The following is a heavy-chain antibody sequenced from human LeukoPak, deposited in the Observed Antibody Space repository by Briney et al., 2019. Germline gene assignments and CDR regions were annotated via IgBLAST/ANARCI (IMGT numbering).Heavy chain of an antibody. V-gene: IGHV4-39*01. D-gene: IGHD3-22*01. CDR3: AGEGHYYDSSGYYYGGEDY. J-gene: IGHJ4*02. Sequence: PSETLSLTCTVSGGSISSSSYSWGWIRQPPGKGLEWIGSIYYSGSTYYNPSLKSRVTISVDTSKNQFSLKLSSVTAADTAVYYCAGEGHYYDSSGYYYGGEDYWGQGTLVTVSS. CDR2: IYYSGST. CDR1: GGSISSSSYS.